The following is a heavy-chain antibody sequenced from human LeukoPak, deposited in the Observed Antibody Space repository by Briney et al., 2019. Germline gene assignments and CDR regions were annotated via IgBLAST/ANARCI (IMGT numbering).Heavy chain of an antibody. D-gene: IGHD2-15*01. Sequence: SETLSLTCSVSGDSVSRSDSYWDWIRQPPGKGLEWIGTIYYSGSTYYNPSLKSRVTISVDTSKNQFSLKLSSVTAADTAVYYCAGGYCSGGSCYTYYFDYWGQGTLVTVSS. CDR2: IYYSGST. CDR3: AGGYCSGGSCYTYYFDY. V-gene: IGHV4-39*01. J-gene: IGHJ4*02. CDR1: GDSVSRSDSY.